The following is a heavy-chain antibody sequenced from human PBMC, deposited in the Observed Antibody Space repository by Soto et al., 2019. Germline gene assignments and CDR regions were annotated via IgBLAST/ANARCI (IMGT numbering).Heavy chain of an antibody. D-gene: IGHD5-18*01. CDR3: ARGKNSAFDY. CDR1: GDSVSTNSVS. Sequence: SQTLSLTCAISGDSVSTNSVSWNWIRQSPPRGLEWLGRTYYRSKWYNHYAVSVKSRITVTPDTSKNQFSLQLNSVTPEDTAVYYCARGKNSAFDYWGQGTLVTVSS. CDR2: TYYRSKWYN. V-gene: IGHV6-1*01. J-gene: IGHJ4*02.